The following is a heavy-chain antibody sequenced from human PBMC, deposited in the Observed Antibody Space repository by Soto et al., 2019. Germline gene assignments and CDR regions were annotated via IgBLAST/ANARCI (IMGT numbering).Heavy chain of an antibody. D-gene: IGHD3-3*01. J-gene: IGHJ2*01. CDR1: GGSISSGGYY. V-gene: IGHV4-31*03. CDR3: ARGPDSSHWYFDL. CDR2: IYYSGST. Sequence: QVQLQESGPGLVKPSQTLSLTCTVSGGSISSGGYYWSWIRQHPGKGLEWIGYIYYSGSTYYNPSLKSRVTTAVDTSKNQFSLKLSSVTAADTAVYYCARGPDSSHWYFDLWGRGTLVTVSS.